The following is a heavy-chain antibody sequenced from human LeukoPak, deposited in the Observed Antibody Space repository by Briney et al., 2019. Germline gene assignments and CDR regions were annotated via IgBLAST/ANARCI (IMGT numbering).Heavy chain of an antibody. CDR3: AKDTVRGGSYSSSWYNWLDP. CDR2: ISYDGSNK. V-gene: IGHV3-30*18. CDR1: GFTFSNYG. Sequence: GRSLRLSCAASGFTFSNYGMHWVRQAPGKGLEWVALISYDGSNKYYADSVKGRFTISRDNSKNTLYLQMNSLRAEDTAVYYCAKDTVRGGSYSSSWYNWLDPWGQGTLVTVSS. J-gene: IGHJ5*02. D-gene: IGHD6-13*01.